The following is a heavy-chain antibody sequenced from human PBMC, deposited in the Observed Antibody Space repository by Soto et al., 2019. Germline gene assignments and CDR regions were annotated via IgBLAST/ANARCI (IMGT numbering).Heavy chain of an antibody. CDR2: ISGSGGST. Sequence: GGSLRLSCAASGFTFSSYAMSWVRQAPGKGLEWVSAISGSGGSTYYADSVKGRFTISRDNSKNTLYLQMNSLRAEDTAVYYCAKDLGTYSSSWYRFGPWGQGTLVTVSS. J-gene: IGHJ5*02. CDR3: AKDLGTYSSSWYRFGP. D-gene: IGHD6-13*01. V-gene: IGHV3-23*01. CDR1: GFTFSSYA.